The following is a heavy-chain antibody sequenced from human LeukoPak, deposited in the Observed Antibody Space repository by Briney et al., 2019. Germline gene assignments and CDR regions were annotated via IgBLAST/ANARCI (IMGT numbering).Heavy chain of an antibody. CDR1: GGSISSYY. J-gene: IGHJ6*02. CDR3: ARDRIRYSGYGMDV. V-gene: IGHV4-59*12. Sequence: SETLFLTCTVSGGSISSYYWSWIRQPPGKGLEWIGYIYYSGSTNYNPSLKSRVTISVDTSNNRFSLKLSSVTAADTAVYYCARDRIRYSGYGMDVWGLGTTVTVSS. D-gene: IGHD5-12*01. CDR2: IYYSGST.